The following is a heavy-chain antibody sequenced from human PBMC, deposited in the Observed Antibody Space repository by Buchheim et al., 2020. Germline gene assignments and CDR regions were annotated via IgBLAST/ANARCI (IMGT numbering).Heavy chain of an antibody. CDR2: IYYSGST. J-gene: IGHJ6*02. V-gene: IGHV4-61*01. CDR3: ARGKKRLYYDSSGYKPSYGMDV. CDR1: GGSVSSGSYY. D-gene: IGHD3-22*01. Sequence: QVQLQESGPGLVKPSETLSLTCTVSGGSVSSGSYYWSWIRQPPGKGLEWIGYIYYSGSTNYNPSLKSRVTISVDTSKNQFSLKLSSVTAADTAVYYCARGKKRLYYDSSGYKPSYGMDVWGQGTT.